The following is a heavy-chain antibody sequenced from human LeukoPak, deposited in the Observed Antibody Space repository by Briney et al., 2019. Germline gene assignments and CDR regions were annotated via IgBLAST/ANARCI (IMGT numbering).Heavy chain of an antibody. CDR2: ISSSSSYI. CDR1: GFTFSSYS. D-gene: IGHD3-16*02. V-gene: IGHV3-21*01. CDR3: ARALTYDYVWGSYRPDAFDT. Sequence: PGGSLRLSCAASGFTFSSYSMNWVRQAPGKGLEWVSSISSSSSYIYYADSVKGRFTISRDNAKNSLYLQMNSLRAEDTAVYYCARALTYDYVWGSYRPDAFDTWGQGIMVTVSS. J-gene: IGHJ3*02.